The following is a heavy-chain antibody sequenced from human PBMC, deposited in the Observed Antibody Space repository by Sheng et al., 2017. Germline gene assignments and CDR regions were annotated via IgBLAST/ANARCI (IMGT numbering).Heavy chain of an antibody. J-gene: IGHJ4*02. CDR3: ARDTNFYDSAAYRPYYFDY. Sequence: QVQLVESGGGLVKPGGSLRLSCAASGFAFSDYYMSWIRQAPGKGLEWVSYISSSGSTIYYADSVKGRFTISRDNAKNSLSLQMNSLRAEDTAVYYCARDTNFYDSAAYRPYYFDYWGQGTLVTVS. D-gene: IGHD3-22*01. CDR1: GFAFSDYY. V-gene: IGHV3-11*04. CDR2: ISSSGSTI.